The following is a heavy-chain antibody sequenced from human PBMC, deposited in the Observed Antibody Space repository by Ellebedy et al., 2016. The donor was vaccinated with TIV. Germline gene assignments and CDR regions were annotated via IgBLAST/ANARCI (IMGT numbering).Heavy chain of an antibody. J-gene: IGHJ3*01. CDR2: ISSGSSTI. Sequence: GESLKISCAASGFSFSNYNMNWVRQAPGKGLEWVSCISSGSSTIYYAVSVKGRFTISRDNSKDTLFLQMNSLRAEDTAIYFCARNPVGVGPAFDVWGQGTVVTVSS. V-gene: IGHV3-48*01. CDR1: GFSFSNYN. D-gene: IGHD4-23*01. CDR3: ARNPVGVGPAFDV.